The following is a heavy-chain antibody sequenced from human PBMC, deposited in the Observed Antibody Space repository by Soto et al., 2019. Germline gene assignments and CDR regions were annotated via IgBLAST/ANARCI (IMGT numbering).Heavy chain of an antibody. J-gene: IGHJ4*02. Sequence: PSETLSLTCTVSGGSISSYYWSWIRQPPGKGLEWIGYIYYSGSTNYNPSLKSRVTISVDTSKNQFSLKLSSVTAADTAVYYCTRGSGVGMATAIDYWGQGTLVTVSS. CDR1: GGSISSYY. CDR2: IYYSGST. V-gene: IGHV4-59*01. D-gene: IGHD5-18*01. CDR3: TRGSGVGMATAIDY.